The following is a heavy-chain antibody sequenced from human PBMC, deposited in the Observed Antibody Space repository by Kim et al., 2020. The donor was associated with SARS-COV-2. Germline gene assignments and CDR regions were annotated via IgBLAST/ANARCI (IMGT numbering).Heavy chain of an antibody. V-gene: IGHV3-7*03. CDR3: TSGWGWYFNY. CDR2: IKEVGSEK. Sequence: GGSLRLSCAASGFSFNNYWMSWVRQAPGKGLEWVANIKEVGSEKYSEDSVKGRFTISRDNAKKSLYLQMNSLRAEDTAVYYCTSGWGWYFNYWGRGTLVTVSS. J-gene: IGHJ4*02. D-gene: IGHD6-19*01. CDR1: GFSFNNYW.